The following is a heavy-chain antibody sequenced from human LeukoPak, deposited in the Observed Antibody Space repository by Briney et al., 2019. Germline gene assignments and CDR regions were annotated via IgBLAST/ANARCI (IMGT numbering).Heavy chain of an antibody. CDR1: GFTFSSYG. D-gene: IGHD1-1*01. CDR2: IRDDGSIK. CDR3: AKTTTTLHHYYYYMDV. Sequence: GGSLRLSCAASGFTFSSYGMHWVRQAPGKGLEWVAFIRDDGSIKYHADSLKGQFTVSRDNSKSTLYLQMNSLRAEDTAVYYCAKTTTTLHHYYYYMDVWGKGTTVTVSS. V-gene: IGHV3-30*02. J-gene: IGHJ6*03.